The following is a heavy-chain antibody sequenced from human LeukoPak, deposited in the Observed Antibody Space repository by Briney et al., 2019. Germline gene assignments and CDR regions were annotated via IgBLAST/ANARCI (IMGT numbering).Heavy chain of an antibody. CDR2: INPIGGIT. Sequence: ASVKVSCKASGGTFSSYAISWVRQAPGQGLEWMGIINPIGGITYYAQKFQGRVTLTRDTSTSTVYMELSSLRSEDTAVYYCAREALRKPLDHWGQGTLVTVSS. CDR3: AREALRKPLDH. CDR1: GGTFSSYA. J-gene: IGHJ4*02. V-gene: IGHV1-46*01. D-gene: IGHD1-14*01.